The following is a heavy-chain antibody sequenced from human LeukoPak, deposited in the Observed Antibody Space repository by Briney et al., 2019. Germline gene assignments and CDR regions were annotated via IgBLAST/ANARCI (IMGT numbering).Heavy chain of an antibody. V-gene: IGHV1-69*04. CDR2: IIPILGIA. J-gene: IGHJ4*02. CDR1: GGTFSSYA. Sequence: SVKVSCKASGGTFSSYAISWVRQAPGQGLEWMGRIIPILGIANYAQKFQGRVTMTRDTSTSTVYMELSSLRSEDTAVYYCARVASYCGGDCYLPDYWGQGTLVTVSS. D-gene: IGHD2-21*02. CDR3: ARVASYCGGDCYLPDY.